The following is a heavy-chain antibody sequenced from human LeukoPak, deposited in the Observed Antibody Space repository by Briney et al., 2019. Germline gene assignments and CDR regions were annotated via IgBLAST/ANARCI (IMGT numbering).Heavy chain of an antibody. CDR2: IYPRDGST. J-gene: IGHJ4*02. CDR3: ARDQEGFDY. V-gene: IGHV1-46*01. CDR1: GYTFTSNY. Sequence: ASVTVSCKASGYTFTSNYIHWVRQAPEQGLEWMGMIYPRDGSTSYAQKFQGRVTVTRDTSTSTVHMELSGLRSEDTAVYYCARDQEGFDYWGQGTLVTVSS.